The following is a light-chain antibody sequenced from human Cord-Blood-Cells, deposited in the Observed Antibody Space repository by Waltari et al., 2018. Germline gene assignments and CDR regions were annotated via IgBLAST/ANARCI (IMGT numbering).Light chain of an antibody. V-gene: IGKV1-39*01. Sequence: DIQMTQSPSSLSASVGDRVTITCRASQSISSYLNWYQQKPGKAPKLLIYAASSLQSGVPSRFSGSRSGTDYTLTISSLQPQDFATCYCQQSYSTPFTFGPGTKVDIK. J-gene: IGKJ3*01. CDR2: AAS. CDR3: QQSYSTPFT. CDR1: QSISSY.